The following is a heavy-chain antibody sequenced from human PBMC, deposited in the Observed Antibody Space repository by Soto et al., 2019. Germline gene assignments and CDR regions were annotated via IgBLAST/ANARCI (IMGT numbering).Heavy chain of an antibody. CDR1: GGSISSSSYY. CDR3: ARLVGLNYWYFDL. D-gene: IGHD2-15*01. CDR2: IYYSGST. Sequence: PSETLSLTCTVSGGSISSSSYYWGWIRQPPGKGLEWIGSIYYSGSTYYNPSLKSRVTISVDTSKNQFSLKLSSVTAADTAVYYGARLVGLNYWYFDLWGRGTLVTVSS. J-gene: IGHJ2*01. V-gene: IGHV4-39*01.